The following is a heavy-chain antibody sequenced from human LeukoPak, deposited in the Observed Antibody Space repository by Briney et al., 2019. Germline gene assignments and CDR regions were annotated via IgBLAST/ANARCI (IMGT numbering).Heavy chain of an antibody. CDR2: ISTYNGNT. J-gene: IGHJ6*03. Sequence: ASVKVSCKASAYTSPNYGITSVRQAPGRGLEWMGWISTYNGNTQYAQKFQGRVTMTTDTPTKTVYMELSNLRSNDTAVYYCALPAKGAFFYYYMEVWGKGTTVTVSS. V-gene: IGHV1-18*01. D-gene: IGHD2-2*01. CDR3: ALPAKGAFFYYYMEV. CDR1: AYTSPNYG.